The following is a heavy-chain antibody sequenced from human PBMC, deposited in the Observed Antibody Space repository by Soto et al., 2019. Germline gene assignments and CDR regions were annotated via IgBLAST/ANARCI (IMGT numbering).Heavy chain of an antibody. Sequence: ASVKVSCKASGYTFTSYDINWVRQATGQGLEWMGWMNPNSGNTGYAQKFQGRVTMTRNTSISTAYMGLGSLRSEDTAVYYCAGVVAATELFDYWGQGTLVTVSS. CDR1: GYTFTSYD. J-gene: IGHJ4*02. D-gene: IGHD2-15*01. CDR2: MNPNSGNT. CDR3: AGVVAATELFDY. V-gene: IGHV1-8*01.